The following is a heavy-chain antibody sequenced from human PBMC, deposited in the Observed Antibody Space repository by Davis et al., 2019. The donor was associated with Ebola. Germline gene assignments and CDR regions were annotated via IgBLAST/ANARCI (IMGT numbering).Heavy chain of an antibody. V-gene: IGHV3-7*03. J-gene: IGHJ4*02. CDR3: VRGPLNTAAGLI. Sequence: PGGSLRLSCGGSGFTFSSYWMSWVRQAPGKGLEWVANINEAGSDKAYVDPVKGRFTISRDNAKSSLYLQMNSLRVEDTAVYYCVRGPLNTAAGLIWGQGTLVTVSS. D-gene: IGHD6-13*01. CDR1: GFTFSSYW. CDR2: INEAGSDK.